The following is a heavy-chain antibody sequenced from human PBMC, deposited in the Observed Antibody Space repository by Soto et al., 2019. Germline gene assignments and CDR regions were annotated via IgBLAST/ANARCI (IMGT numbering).Heavy chain of an antibody. J-gene: IGHJ4*02. D-gene: IGHD2-2*02. Sequence: QVQLQESGPGLVKPSETLSLTCTVSGGFMSGYYWSWIRQPPGKGLEWIGYIYSRGTTNYNPSLKGRVSRSVDASAKRYSLKLTSVTAADTAIYYCGSHGSEGYTLDYWGQGTLGTVSS. CDR2: IYSRGTT. CDR3: GSHGSEGYTLDY. CDR1: GGFMSGYY. V-gene: IGHV4-4*08.